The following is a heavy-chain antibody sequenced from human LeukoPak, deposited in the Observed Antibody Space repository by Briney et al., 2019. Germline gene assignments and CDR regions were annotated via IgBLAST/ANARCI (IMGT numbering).Heavy chain of an antibody. CDR1: RCIFSSYA. J-gene: IGHJ4*02. Sequence: SVKVSCEASRCIFSSYAISWVRQAPGPGLGWRGRIIPIFGTANYAQKFQGRVTITTDESTSTAYMELSSLRSEDTAVYYCARDGIAAAGTVDYWGQGTLVTVSS. CDR3: ARDGIAAAGTVDY. CDR2: IIPIFGTA. D-gene: IGHD6-13*01. V-gene: IGHV1-69*05.